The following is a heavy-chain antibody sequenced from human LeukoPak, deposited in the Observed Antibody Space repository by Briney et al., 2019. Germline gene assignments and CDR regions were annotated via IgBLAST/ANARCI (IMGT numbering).Heavy chain of an antibody. Sequence: SETLSLTCGVSGGSISSYYWSWIRQPPGKGLEWIGYIYYSGSTNYNPSLKSRVTISVDTSKNQFSLKLSSVTAADTAVYYCARFGSGSYYENAFDIWGQGTMVTVSS. CDR1: GGSISSYY. CDR2: IYYSGST. CDR3: ARFGSGSYYENAFDI. D-gene: IGHD3-10*01. J-gene: IGHJ3*02. V-gene: IGHV4-59*01.